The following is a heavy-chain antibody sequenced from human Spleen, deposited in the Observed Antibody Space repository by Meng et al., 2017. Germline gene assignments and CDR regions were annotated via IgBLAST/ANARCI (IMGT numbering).Heavy chain of an antibody. J-gene: IGHJ5*02. CDR2: INPNSGGT. Sequence: ASVKVSCKASGYTFTGYYMHWVRQAPGQGLEWMGWINPNSGGTNYAQKFQGRVTMTRDTSISTAYMELSRLRSDDTAVYYCARGFDDDYVWGSYRQYNWFDPWGQGTLVTVSS. V-gene: IGHV1-2*02. CDR3: ARGFDDDYVWGSYRQYNWFDP. CDR1: GYTFTGYY. D-gene: IGHD3-16*02.